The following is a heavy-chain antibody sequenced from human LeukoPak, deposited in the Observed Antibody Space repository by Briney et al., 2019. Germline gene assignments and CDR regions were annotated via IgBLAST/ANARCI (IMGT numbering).Heavy chain of an antibody. J-gene: IGHJ6*02. Sequence: SETLSLTCTVSGGSISSYYWGWIRQPPGKGLEWIGEINHSGSTNYNPSLKSRVTISVDTSKNQFSLKLSSVTAADTAVYYCARAVTYCSGGSCQHYYYYYGMDVWGQGTTVTVSS. CDR1: GGSISSYY. CDR2: INHSGST. D-gene: IGHD2-15*01. CDR3: ARAVTYCSGGSCQHYYYYYGMDV. V-gene: IGHV4-34*01.